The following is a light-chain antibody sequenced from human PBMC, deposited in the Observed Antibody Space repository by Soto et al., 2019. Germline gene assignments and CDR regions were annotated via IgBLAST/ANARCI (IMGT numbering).Light chain of an antibody. J-gene: IGKJ1*01. V-gene: IGKV1-39*01. CDR1: QSISSY. CDR3: QQSYSTPWT. Sequence: DIQMTQSPSSLSASVGDRVTIXXRASQSISSYLNWYHQKPGKAPKLXIYAASSLQSGVPSRFSGSGSGTDFTLTISSLQPEDFATYYCQQSYSTPWTFGQGTKVDIK. CDR2: AAS.